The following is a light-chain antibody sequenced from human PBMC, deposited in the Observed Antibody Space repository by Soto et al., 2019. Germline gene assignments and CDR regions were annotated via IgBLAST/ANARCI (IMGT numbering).Light chain of an antibody. CDR2: AAS. CDR1: QRVSNH. CDR3: NQYNNWPWT. J-gene: IGKJ1*01. Sequence: VMSKSPVTLSVSTRDTATLSCRASQRVSNHFAWYRQKPGQAPRLLIYAASTRAAGVQVRFSGSGSETEFTLTISSLQSEDFALYYCNQYNNWPWTFGQGTKVDI. V-gene: IGKV3-15*01.